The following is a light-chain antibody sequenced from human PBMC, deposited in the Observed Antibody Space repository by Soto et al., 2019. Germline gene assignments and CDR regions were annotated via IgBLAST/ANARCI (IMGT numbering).Light chain of an antibody. J-gene: IGLJ1*01. CDR2: DVS. Sequence: QSVLTQPASVSGAPRHSIPISCTGTSSDVGGYNYVSWYQHHPGKAPKLMVYDVSNRPSGVSNRFSGSKSGNTASLTISGLQAEDEADYYCSSYTSSSTYVFGTGTKVTVL. V-gene: IGLV2-14*03. CDR3: SSYTSSSTYV. CDR1: SSDVGGYNY.